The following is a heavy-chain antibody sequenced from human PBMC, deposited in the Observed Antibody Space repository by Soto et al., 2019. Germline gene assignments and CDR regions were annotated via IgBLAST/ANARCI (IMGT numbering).Heavy chain of an antibody. CDR2: ISGSAGRT. J-gene: IGHJ6*02. CDR1: GFTFTSDA. CDR3: AKVTSARVFYFGLDV. Sequence: PGGSLRLSCAASGFTFTSDAMSWVRQAPGKGLEWVAIISGSAGRTYYADSVKGRFSISRDNSKNTLFLQMNSLRAEDTAVYHCAKVTSARVFYFGLDVWGQGTTVTVSS. V-gene: IGHV3-23*01. D-gene: IGHD2-2*01.